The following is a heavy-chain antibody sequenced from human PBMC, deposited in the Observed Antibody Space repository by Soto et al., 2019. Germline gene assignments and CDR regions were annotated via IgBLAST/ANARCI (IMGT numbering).Heavy chain of an antibody. Sequence: ASVKVSCKASGYTFTSYAIHWVRQAPGQRLEWMGWINAGNGHTQYSQRFQGRVTITRDTSANIAYMEVSSLRSEDTALYYCAREQSGEIMTMTDAFDIWGEGTMVTVSS. D-gene: IGHD3-16*01. CDR1: GYTFTSYA. J-gene: IGHJ3*02. CDR3: AREQSGEIMTMTDAFDI. CDR2: INAGNGHT. V-gene: IGHV1-3*01.